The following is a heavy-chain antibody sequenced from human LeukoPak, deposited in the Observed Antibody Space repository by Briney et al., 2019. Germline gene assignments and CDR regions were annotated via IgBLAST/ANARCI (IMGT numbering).Heavy chain of an antibody. CDR1: GHTFTSYG. D-gene: IGHD6-13*01. CDR3: ARDRAGIAAADVDWSWFDP. CDR2: IIPIFGTA. V-gene: IGHV1-69*13. Sequence: ASVKVSCKASGHTFTSYGISWVRRAPGQGLEWMGGIIPIFGTANYAQKFQGRVTITADESTSTAYMELSSLRSEDTAVYYCARDRAGIAAADVDWSWFDPWGQGTLVTVSS. J-gene: IGHJ5*02.